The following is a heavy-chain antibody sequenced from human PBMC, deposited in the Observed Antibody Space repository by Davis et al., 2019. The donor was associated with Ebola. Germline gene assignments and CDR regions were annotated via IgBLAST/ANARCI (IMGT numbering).Heavy chain of an antibody. CDR3: VRDLGDCYSSACWRWYFDL. V-gene: IGHV3-21*06. CDR1: GFSLRTYS. D-gene: IGHD2-21*01. CDR2: VSSSSSRI. Sequence: GESLKISCAASGFSLRTYSGNWVRQAPGQGLEWVSSVSSSSSRISYADSVKGRFTISRDNAKNSLYLQMNNLRVEDTAIYYCVRDLGDCYSSACWRWYFDLWGRGTLVTVS. J-gene: IGHJ2*01.